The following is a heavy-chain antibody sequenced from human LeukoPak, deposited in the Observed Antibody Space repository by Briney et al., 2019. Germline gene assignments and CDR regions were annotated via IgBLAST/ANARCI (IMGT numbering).Heavy chain of an antibody. D-gene: IGHD3-22*01. V-gene: IGHV3-48*03. CDR2: ISSSGGTM. J-gene: IGHJ5*02. CDR1: GFTFSNYE. CDR3: ARDLGQYYDTSDNWFDP. Sequence: PGGSLRLSCAASGFTFSNYEMNWVRQAPGKGLEWVSYISSSGGTMYYADSVKGRFTISRDNAKNTLNLQMNSLRAEDTAVYYCARDLGQYYDTSDNWFDPWGQGTLVTVSS.